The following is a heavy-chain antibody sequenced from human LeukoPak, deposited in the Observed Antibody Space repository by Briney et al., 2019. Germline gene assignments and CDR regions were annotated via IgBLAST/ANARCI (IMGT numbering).Heavy chain of an antibody. Sequence: SETLSLTCTVSGGSISSYYWSWIRQPPGKGLEWIGYIYYSGSTNYNPSLKSRVTISVDTSKNQFSLKLSSVTAADTAVYYCASSYSSSWYNWFDPWGQGTLVTVSS. CDR3: ASSYSSSWYNWFDP. D-gene: IGHD6-13*01. CDR1: GGSISSYY. J-gene: IGHJ5*02. CDR2: IYYSGST. V-gene: IGHV4-59*01.